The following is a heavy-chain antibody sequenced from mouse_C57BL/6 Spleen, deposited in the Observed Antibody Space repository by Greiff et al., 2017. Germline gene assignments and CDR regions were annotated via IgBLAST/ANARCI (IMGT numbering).Heavy chain of an antibody. Sequence: VQLQQSGPELVKPGASVKLSCKASGYTFTSSDINWVKQRPGQGLAWIGWLYPSDGSHKYNEKFPGKATLTVDTSSSTAYMELHSLTAEDSAVYFCARGDYGSSWFAYWGQGTLVTVSS. CDR3: ARGDYGSSWFAY. J-gene: IGHJ3*01. D-gene: IGHD1-1*01. CDR2: LYPSDGSH. CDR1: GYTFTSSD. V-gene: IGHV1-85*01.